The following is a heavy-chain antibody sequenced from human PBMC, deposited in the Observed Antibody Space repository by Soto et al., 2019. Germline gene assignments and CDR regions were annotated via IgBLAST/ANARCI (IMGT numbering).Heavy chain of an antibody. J-gene: IGHJ6*02. CDR3: ARASAIAAAGDYYYDMDV. D-gene: IGHD6-13*01. V-gene: IGHV1-69*01. Sequence: QVQLVQSGAEVKKPGSSVKVSCKASGGTFSSYAISWVRQAPGQGLEWMGGIIPIFGTANYAEKFQGRVTITADESTSTAYMELSTLRSEDTAVYYCARASAIAAAGDYYYDMDVWGQGTTVTVSS. CDR1: GGTFSSYA. CDR2: IIPIFGTA.